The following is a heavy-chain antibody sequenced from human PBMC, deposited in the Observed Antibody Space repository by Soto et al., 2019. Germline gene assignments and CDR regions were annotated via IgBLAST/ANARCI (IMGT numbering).Heavy chain of an antibody. J-gene: IGHJ4*02. CDR1: GGTFSSYA. CDR2: IIPIFGTA. V-gene: IGHV1-69*13. CDR3: ARGKVLRFLEWFFDY. Sequence: GASVKVSCKASGGTFSSYAISWVRQAPGQGLEWMGGIIPIFGTANYAQKFQGRVTITADESTSTAYMELSSLRSEDTAVYYCARGKVLRFLEWFFDYWGQGTLVTVSS. D-gene: IGHD3-3*01.